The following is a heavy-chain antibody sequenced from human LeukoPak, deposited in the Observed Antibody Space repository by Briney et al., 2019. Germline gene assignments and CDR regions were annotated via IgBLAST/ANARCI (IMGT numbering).Heavy chain of an antibody. J-gene: IGHJ4*02. D-gene: IGHD1-26*01. CDR1: GFTFSSYG. CDR3: AKDYLSGSLDY. Sequence: GGSLRLSCAASGFTFSSYGMHWVRQAPGKGLEWVAVMSYDGSKEYYADSVKGRFTISRDNSKNALYLQMNSLRAEDMAVYYCAKDYLSGSLDYWGQGTLVTVSS. CDR2: MSYDGSKE. V-gene: IGHV3-30*18.